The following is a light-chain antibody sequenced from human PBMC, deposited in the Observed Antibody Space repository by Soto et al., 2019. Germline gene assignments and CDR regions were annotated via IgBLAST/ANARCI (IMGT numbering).Light chain of an antibody. CDR2: GAS. CDR3: QQYDNWPPT. V-gene: IGKV3-15*01. Sequence: EIVMTQSPATLSVSPGERATLSCRASQSVSSNLAWYQQKPGQAPSLLIYGASTRATGTPARFSGSGSGTEFTLTISSLQSEDFAVYYCQQYDNWPPTFGQGTRLEI. J-gene: IGKJ5*01. CDR1: QSVSSN.